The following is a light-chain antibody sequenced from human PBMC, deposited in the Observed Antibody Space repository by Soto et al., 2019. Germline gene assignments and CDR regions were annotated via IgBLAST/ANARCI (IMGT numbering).Light chain of an antibody. CDR3: QQYNDWPPLT. CDR1: QSLKTN. V-gene: IGKV3-15*01. Sequence: ETVLTQSPATLSVSPGERVTLSCRAGQSLKTNLAWYQQKPGQGPRLLIYGAYTRATGIPTRFSGSGSGTEFTLTISSLQSEDFAVYFCQQYNDWPPLTFGGGTKVEIK. CDR2: GAY. J-gene: IGKJ4*01.